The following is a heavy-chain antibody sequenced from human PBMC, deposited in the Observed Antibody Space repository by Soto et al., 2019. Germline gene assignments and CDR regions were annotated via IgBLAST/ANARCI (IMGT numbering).Heavy chain of an antibody. D-gene: IGHD3-16*01. CDR3: ASSGINYYGMDV. CDR2: IIPIFGTA. CDR1: GGTFSSYA. V-gene: IGHV1-69*13. Sequence: ASVKVSCKASGGTFSSYAISWVRQAPGQGLEWMGGIIPIFGTANYAQKFQGRVTITADESTSTAYMELSSLRSEDTAVYYCASSGINYYGMDVWGQGTTVTVSS. J-gene: IGHJ6*02.